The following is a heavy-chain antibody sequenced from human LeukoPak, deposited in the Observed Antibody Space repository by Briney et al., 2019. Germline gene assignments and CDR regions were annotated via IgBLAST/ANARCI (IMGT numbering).Heavy chain of an antibody. D-gene: IGHD3-22*01. Sequence: ASVKVSCKASGYTFTSYYMHWVRQAPGQGLEWMGIINPSGGSTSYAQKFQGRVTMTRDTSTSTVYMELSSLRSEDTAVYYCAREARAGAYYDSSGYSPFGYWGQGTLVTVSS. CDR3: AREARAGAYYDSSGYSPFGY. CDR1: GYTFTSYY. V-gene: IGHV1-46*01. CDR2: INPSGGST. J-gene: IGHJ4*02.